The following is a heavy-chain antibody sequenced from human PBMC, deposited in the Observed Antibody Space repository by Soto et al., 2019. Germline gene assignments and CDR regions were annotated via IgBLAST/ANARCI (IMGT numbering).Heavy chain of an antibody. CDR3: ATVRLGDYVSHFDY. CDR1: GYTFTNYG. CDR2: FDPEDGET. V-gene: IGHV1-24*01. D-gene: IGHD4-17*01. Sequence: GASVKVSCKASGYTFTNYGISWVRQAPGQGLEWMGGFDPEDGETIYAQKFQGRVTMTEDTSTDTAYMELSSLRSEDTAVYYCATVRLGDYVSHFDYWGQGTLVTVSS. J-gene: IGHJ4*02.